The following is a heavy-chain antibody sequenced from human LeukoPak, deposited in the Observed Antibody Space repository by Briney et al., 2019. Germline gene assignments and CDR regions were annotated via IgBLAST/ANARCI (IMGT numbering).Heavy chain of an antibody. CDR2: IYYSGST. V-gene: IGHV4-30-4*08. Sequence: SETLSLTCTVSGGSISSGGYYWSWIRQHPGKGLEWIGHIYYSGSTYNNPSLRSRVTISVDTSKNQFSLKLSSVTAADTAVYYCARDHYDTSGYSNGMDVWGQGTTVTVSS. J-gene: IGHJ6*02. CDR3: ARDHYDTSGYSNGMDV. D-gene: IGHD3-22*01. CDR1: GGSISSGGYY.